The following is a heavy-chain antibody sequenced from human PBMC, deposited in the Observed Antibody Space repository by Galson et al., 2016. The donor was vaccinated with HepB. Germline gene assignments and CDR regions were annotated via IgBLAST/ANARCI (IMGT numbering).Heavy chain of an antibody. CDR1: GITFSRYW. CDR3: SRLSLVLAGTIDY. V-gene: IGHV3-74*01. CDR2: IKNDGRTT. J-gene: IGHJ4*02. D-gene: IGHD6-19*01. Sequence: SLRLSCAASGITFSRYWMHWVRQAPGKGLVWVSHIKNDGRTTNYADSVKGRFIISRDNAKNTLYLQMNSLRAEDTAVYYCSRLSLVLAGTIDYWGQGTLVTVSS.